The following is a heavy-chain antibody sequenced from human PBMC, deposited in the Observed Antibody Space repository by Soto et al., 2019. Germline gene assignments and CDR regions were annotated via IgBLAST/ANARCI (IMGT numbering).Heavy chain of an antibody. J-gene: IGHJ6*02. CDR1: GFTFSSYS. CDR2: ISSSSSYI. D-gene: IGHD5-18*01. V-gene: IGHV3-21*01. Sequence: EVQLVESGGGLVKPGGSLRLSCAASGFTFSSYSMNWVRQAPGKGLECVSSISSSSSYIYYADSVKGRFTISRDNAKNSLYLQMNSLRAEDTAVYYCARDKVDTAMVTYYYYYYGMDVWGQGTTVTVSS. CDR3: ARDKVDTAMVTYYYYYYGMDV.